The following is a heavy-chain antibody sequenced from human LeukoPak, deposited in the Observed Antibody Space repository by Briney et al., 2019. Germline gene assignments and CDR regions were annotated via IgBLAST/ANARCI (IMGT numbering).Heavy chain of an antibody. CDR3: ARGSRNVYFDC. Sequence: GGSLRLSCAASGFTFSSYWMHWVRQAPGKGLVWVSRINSDGSSTSYADSVKGRFTISGDNSKNTLYLQMNSLRPEDTAVYYCARGSRNVYFDCWGQGTLVTVSS. V-gene: IGHV3-74*01. J-gene: IGHJ4*02. CDR1: GFTFSSYW. D-gene: IGHD2-8*01. CDR2: INSDGSST.